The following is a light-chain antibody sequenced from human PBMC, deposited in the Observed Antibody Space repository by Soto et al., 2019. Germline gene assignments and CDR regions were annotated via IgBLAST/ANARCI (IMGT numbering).Light chain of an antibody. CDR2: QVT. CDR1: SSDVGAYNY. CDR3: SSKAGNTFDV. Sequence: QSVLTQPPSASGSPGQSVTISCTGTSSDVGAYNYVSWYQQHPGKAPKLLLYQVTKRPSGVPDRFSASKSGNTASLTVSGLQAEDEADYYCSSKAGNTFDVFGTGTKLTVL. J-gene: IGLJ1*01. V-gene: IGLV2-8*01.